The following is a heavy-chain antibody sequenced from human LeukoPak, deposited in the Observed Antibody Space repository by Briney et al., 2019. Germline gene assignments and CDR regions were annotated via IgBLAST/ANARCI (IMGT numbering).Heavy chain of an antibody. V-gene: IGHV3-23*01. CDR2: IGSVGEST. CDR1: GFXFITAA. Sequence: GGSLRLSCVASGFXFITAAITWVRQAPGKGLEWVSLIGSVGESTYYADSVKGRFTISRDNVNHTLFLQMNSLRVEDTAMYYCVKDIRLSTWGLGTMVTVSS. D-gene: IGHD5-12*01. CDR3: VKDIRLST. J-gene: IGHJ3*01.